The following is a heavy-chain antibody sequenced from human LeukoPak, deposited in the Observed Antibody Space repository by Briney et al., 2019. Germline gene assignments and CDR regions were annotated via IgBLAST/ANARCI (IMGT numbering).Heavy chain of an antibody. CDR3: ARGMVGYDSSGYYLPGY. D-gene: IGHD3-22*01. CDR2: FDPEDGET. V-gene: IGHV1-24*01. Sequence: ASVKVSCKVSGYTLTELSMHWVRQAPGKGLEWMGGFDPEDGETIYAQKFQGRVTITRDTSASTAYMELSSLRSEDTAVYYCARGMVGYDSSGYYLPGYWGQGTLVTVSS. CDR1: GYTLTELS. J-gene: IGHJ4*02.